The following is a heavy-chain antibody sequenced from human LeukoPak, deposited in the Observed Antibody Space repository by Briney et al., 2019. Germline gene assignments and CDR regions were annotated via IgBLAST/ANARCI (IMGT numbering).Heavy chain of an antibody. D-gene: IGHD1-1*01. CDR2: ISYDGSHK. V-gene: IGHV3-30*18. CDR3: AKGTTGTWDY. J-gene: IGHJ4*02. CDR1: GFTFSSYG. Sequence: PGGSLRLSCAASGFTFSSYGMHWVRQAPGKGLEWVAVISYDGSHKYYADSVKGRFTISRDNSKNTLYLQMNSLRAEDTAVYYCAKGTTGTWDYWGQGTLVTVSS.